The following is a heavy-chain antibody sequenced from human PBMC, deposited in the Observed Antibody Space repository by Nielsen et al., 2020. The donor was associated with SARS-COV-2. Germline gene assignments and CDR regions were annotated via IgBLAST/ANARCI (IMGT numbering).Heavy chain of an antibody. CDR2: ISYDGSNK. J-gene: IGHJ4*02. CDR1: GFTFSSYG. D-gene: IGHD5-12*01. V-gene: IGHV3-33*05. Sequence: GGSLRLSCAASGFTFSSYGMHWVRQAPGKGLEWVAVISYDGSNKYYADSVKGRFTISRDNSKNTLYLQMNSLRAEDTAVYYCARGQYSGYDSYYFDYWGQGTLVTVSS. CDR3: ARGQYSGYDSYYFDY.